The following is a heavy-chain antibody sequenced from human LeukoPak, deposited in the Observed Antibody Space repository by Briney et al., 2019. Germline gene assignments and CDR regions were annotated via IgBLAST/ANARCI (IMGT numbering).Heavy chain of an antibody. V-gene: IGHV1-2*02. Sequence: ASVKVSCKASRYTFTGYYMYWVRQAPGRGLEWMGWINPNSGGTNYAQKFQGRVTMTRDTSISTAYMELSRLRSDDTAVYYCARGRRDGYNWVIGYWGQGTLVTVSS. CDR1: RYTFTGYY. J-gene: IGHJ4*02. CDR3: ARGRRDGYNWVIGY. CDR2: INPNSGGT. D-gene: IGHD5-24*01.